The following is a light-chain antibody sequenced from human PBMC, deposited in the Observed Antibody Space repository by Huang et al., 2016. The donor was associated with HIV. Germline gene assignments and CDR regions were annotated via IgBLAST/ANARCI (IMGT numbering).Light chain of an antibody. CDR2: AAS. Sequence: DIQMTQSPSSLSASVGDRVTITCRESQSISSYLNWYQQKPGKAPKLLIYAASSLQRRVPSRFSGSGSGTDFTLTISSLQPEDFSTYYCQQSYSTPYTFGQGTKLEIK. J-gene: IGKJ2*01. CDR3: QQSYSTPYT. CDR1: QSISSY. V-gene: IGKV1-39*01.